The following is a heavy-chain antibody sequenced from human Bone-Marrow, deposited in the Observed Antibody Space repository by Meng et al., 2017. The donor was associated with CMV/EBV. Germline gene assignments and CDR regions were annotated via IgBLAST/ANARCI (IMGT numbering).Heavy chain of an antibody. CDR2: IYHSGST. Sequence: SETLSLTCAVSGGSISSSNWWSWVRQPPGKGLEWIGEIYHSGSTNYNPSLKSRVTISVDKSKNQFSLKLSSVTAADTAVYYCAREVCSSTSCYYYYGMDVWGQGTTVTVSS. D-gene: IGHD2-2*01. CDR1: GGSISSSNW. J-gene: IGHJ6*02. CDR3: AREVCSSTSCYYYYGMDV. V-gene: IGHV4-4*02.